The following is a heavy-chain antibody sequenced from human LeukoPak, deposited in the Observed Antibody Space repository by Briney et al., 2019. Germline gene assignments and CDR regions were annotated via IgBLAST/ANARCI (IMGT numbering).Heavy chain of an antibody. J-gene: IGHJ4*02. Sequence: PGGSLRLSCAASGFTFSSYWMSWVRQAPGKGQEWVANIKQDGSEKYYVDSVKGRFTISRDNAKNSLYLQMNSLRADDTAVYYCAREKQLLYRGSFDYWGQGTLVTVSS. CDR1: GFTFSSYW. D-gene: IGHD2-2*02. CDR2: IKQDGSEK. CDR3: AREKQLLYRGSFDY. V-gene: IGHV3-7*01.